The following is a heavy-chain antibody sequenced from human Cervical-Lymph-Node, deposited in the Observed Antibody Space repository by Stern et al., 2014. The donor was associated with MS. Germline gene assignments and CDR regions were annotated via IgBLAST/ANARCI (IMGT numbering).Heavy chain of an antibody. J-gene: IGHJ4*02. CDR1: GGSISSGSYY. D-gene: IGHD3-16*02. V-gene: IGHV4-61*02. CDR3: ARGYRFFDD. Sequence: VQLVESGPGLVKPSQTLSLTCTVSGGSISSGSYYWSWIRQPAGKRLEWIGRMFSSGNTFYNPSLKSRVNISVDTSNNPSSPELSSVTAADTAVYYCARGYRFFDDWGQGTLVTVSS. CDR2: MFSSGNT.